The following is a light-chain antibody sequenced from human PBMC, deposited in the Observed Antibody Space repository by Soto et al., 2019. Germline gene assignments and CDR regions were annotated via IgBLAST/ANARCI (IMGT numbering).Light chain of an antibody. CDR2: GAS. Sequence: EIVMTQSPVTLSASPGERATLSCRASQSVSSNLAWYQQKPGQAPRLLIYGASTRATGIPARFSGSGSGTEFTLTISSLQSEDFAVYYCQQYDNWPPITFGQGTRLEIK. CDR3: QQYDNWPPIT. J-gene: IGKJ5*01. CDR1: QSVSSN. V-gene: IGKV3-15*01.